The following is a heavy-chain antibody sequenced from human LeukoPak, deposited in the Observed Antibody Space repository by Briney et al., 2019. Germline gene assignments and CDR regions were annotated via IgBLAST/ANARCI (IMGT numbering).Heavy chain of an antibody. CDR3: AKEGGYSGYDSYYFDY. J-gene: IGHJ4*02. CDR1: RFTFSSYG. Sequence: GGSLRLSCAASRFTFSSYGMHWVRQAPGKGLEWVAVISYDGSNKYYADSVKGRFTISRDNSKNTLYLQMNSLRAEDTAVYYCAKEGGYSGYDSYYFDYWGQGTLVTVSS. D-gene: IGHD5-12*01. V-gene: IGHV3-30*18. CDR2: ISYDGSNK.